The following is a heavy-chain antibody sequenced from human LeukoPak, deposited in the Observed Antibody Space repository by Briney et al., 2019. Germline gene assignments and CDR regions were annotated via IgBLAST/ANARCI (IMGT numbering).Heavy chain of an antibody. Sequence: PSETLSLTCAVYGGSFSGYYWSWIRQPPGKGLEWIGEINHSGSTNYNPSLKSRVTISVLTSKNRFSLKLSSVTAADTAVYYCATLTGGDDAFDIWGQGTMVTVSS. D-gene: IGHD4-23*01. CDR2: INHSGST. J-gene: IGHJ3*02. CDR3: ATLTGGDDAFDI. CDR1: GGSFSGYY. V-gene: IGHV4-34*01.